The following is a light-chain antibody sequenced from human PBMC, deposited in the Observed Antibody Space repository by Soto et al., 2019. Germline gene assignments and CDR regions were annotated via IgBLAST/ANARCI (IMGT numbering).Light chain of an antibody. CDR3: QQYGYSPIT. Sequence: EIVVTQSPGTLSWSPGEGATLSFRGGQSVSSSHLAWYQHKPGQAPRLLIYAASSRATGSPDRFSGGGSGTDFTLTISRLEPEDFAVYYCQQYGYSPITFGQGTRLEIK. CDR1: QSVSSSH. J-gene: IGKJ5*01. CDR2: AAS. V-gene: IGKV3-20*01.